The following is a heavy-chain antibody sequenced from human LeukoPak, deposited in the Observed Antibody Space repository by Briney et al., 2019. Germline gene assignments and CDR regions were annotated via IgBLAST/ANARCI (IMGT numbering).Heavy chain of an antibody. V-gene: IGHV4-34*01. CDR3: ARGGLGVPLDY. CDR2: INHSGST. Sequence: PSETLSLTCAVYGGSFSGYYWSWIRQPPGKGLEWIGEINHSGSTNYNPSLKSRVTIPVDTSKNQFSLKLSSVTAADTAVYYCARGGLGVPLDYWGQGTLVTVSS. J-gene: IGHJ4*02. D-gene: IGHD3-3*01. CDR1: GGSFSGYY.